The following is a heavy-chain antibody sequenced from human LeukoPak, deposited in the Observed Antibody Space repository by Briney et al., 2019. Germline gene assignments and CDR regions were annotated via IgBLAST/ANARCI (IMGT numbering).Heavy chain of an antibody. Sequence: SETLSLTCAVYGGSFSGYYWSWIRQPPGKGLEWIGEINHSGSTNYNPSLKSRVTISVDTPKNQFSLKLSSVTAADTAVYYCARGRLYYGMDVWGQGTTVTVSS. CDR2: INHSGST. D-gene: IGHD3-16*01. V-gene: IGHV4-34*01. CDR3: ARGRLYYGMDV. J-gene: IGHJ6*02. CDR1: GGSFSGYY.